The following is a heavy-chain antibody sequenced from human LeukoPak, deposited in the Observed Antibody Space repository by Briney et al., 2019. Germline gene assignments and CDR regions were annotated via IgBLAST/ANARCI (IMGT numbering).Heavy chain of an antibody. CDR1: GFTFDSYA. D-gene: IGHD2-2*01. J-gene: IGHJ6*03. CDR3: AKYGVDCSSTSCYPLYYMDV. V-gene: IGHV3-23*01. CDR2: ISGGGGIT. Sequence: PGGSLSLSCVASGFTFDSYAMTWVRQAPGKGLEWVSSISGGGGITNYADSVKGRFTISRDNSKYTLFLQMNSLRAEDTAVYYCAKYGVDCSSTSCYPLYYMDVWGKGTTVTVSS.